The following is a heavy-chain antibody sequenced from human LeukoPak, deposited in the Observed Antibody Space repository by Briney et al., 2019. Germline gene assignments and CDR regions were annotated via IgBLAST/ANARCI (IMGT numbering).Heavy chain of an antibody. D-gene: IGHD2-21*02. CDR2: INHSGST. CDR3: ARGGQPLLFGWFDP. Sequence: PETLSLTCAVYGGSFSGYYWSWICQPPGKGLEWIGEINHSGSTNYGPSLKSRDTISVDTSKNQFSLKLSSVTAADTAVYYCARGGQPLLFGWFDPWGQRTLITISS. CDR1: GGSFSGYY. J-gene: IGHJ5*02. V-gene: IGHV4-34*01.